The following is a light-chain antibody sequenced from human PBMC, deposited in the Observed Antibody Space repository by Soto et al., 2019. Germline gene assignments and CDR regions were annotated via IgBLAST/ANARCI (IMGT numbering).Light chain of an antibody. CDR2: GAS. CDR3: QQYKKWPPA. CDR1: QSVSSS. Sequence: EIVMTQSPATLSVSPGERATLSCRASQSVSSSLAWYQQKPGQAPRLLIYGASTRATGIPARFSGSGSGTEFTLTITSLQSEDFAIYYCQQYKKWPPAFGQGTKVDI. J-gene: IGKJ1*01. V-gene: IGKV3-15*01.